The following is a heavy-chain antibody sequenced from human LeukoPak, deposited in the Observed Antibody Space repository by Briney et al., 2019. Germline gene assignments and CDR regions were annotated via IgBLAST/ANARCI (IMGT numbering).Heavy chain of an antibody. Sequence: GGSLRLSCAASGFTFSSYAMSWVRQAPGKGLGWASAISGSGGSTYYADSVKGRFTISRDNSKNTLYLQMNSLRAEDTAVYYCAKVPRGYYFDYWGQGTLVTVSS. CDR3: AKVPRGYYFDY. J-gene: IGHJ4*02. CDR1: GFTFSSYA. D-gene: IGHD3-16*01. CDR2: ISGSGGST. V-gene: IGHV3-23*01.